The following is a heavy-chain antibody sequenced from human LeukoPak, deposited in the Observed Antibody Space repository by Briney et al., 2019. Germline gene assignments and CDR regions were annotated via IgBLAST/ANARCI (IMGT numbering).Heavy chain of an antibody. D-gene: IGHD2-15*01. J-gene: IGHJ6*03. V-gene: IGHV3-30*02. CDR1: GFTFSSYG. CDR3: AKDCCSGASPYHMDV. Sequence: GGSLRLSCAASGFTFSSYGMHWVRQAPGKWLEWVAFIRYDEIDKYCADSVKGRFTISRDNSKNTLYLQMNSLRIEDTAVYYCAKDCCSGASPYHMDVWGKGTTVTVSS. CDR2: IRYDEIDK.